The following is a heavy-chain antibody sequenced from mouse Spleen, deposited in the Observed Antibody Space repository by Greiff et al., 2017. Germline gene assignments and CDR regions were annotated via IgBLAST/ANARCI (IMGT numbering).Heavy chain of an antibody. CDR2: ISSGSSTI. J-gene: IGHJ2*01. D-gene: IGHD2-4*01. CDR3: AKPYDYDGRDFDY. V-gene: IGHV5-17*01. Sequence: EVQGVESGGGLVKPGGSLKLSCAASGFTFSDYGMHWVRQAPEKGLEWVAYISSGSSTIYYADTVKGRFTISRDNAKNTLFLQMTSLRSEDTAMYYCAKPYDYDGRDFDYWGQGTTLTVSS. CDR1: GFTFSDYG.